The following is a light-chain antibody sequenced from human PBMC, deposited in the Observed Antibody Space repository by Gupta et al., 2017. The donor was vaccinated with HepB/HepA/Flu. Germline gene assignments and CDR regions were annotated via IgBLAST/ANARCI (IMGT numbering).Light chain of an antibody. J-gene: IGKJ4*01. V-gene: IGKV2-28*01. CDR3: MQTQEIPLT. CDR1: QSLLYTNGYHY. Sequence: DIVLTQSPLSLPVTPGEPASIPCRSSQSLLYTNGYHYLDWYLQRPGHSPQLLIYLASHRASGVPDRFSGSASGTDFTLEISKVEAEDVGIYYCMQTQEIPLTFGGGTKVEIK. CDR2: LAS.